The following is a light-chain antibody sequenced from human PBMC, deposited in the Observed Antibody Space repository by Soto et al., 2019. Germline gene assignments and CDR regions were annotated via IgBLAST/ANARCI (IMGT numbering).Light chain of an antibody. Sequence: SVLTQPASVSGSPGQSITISCTGTSSDVGSYNLVSWYQQHPGKAPKLMIYEGSKRPSGVSNRFSGSKSGNTASLTISGLQAEDEADYYCYSYAGSTTVVFGGGTKLTVL. CDR2: EGS. CDR3: YSYAGSTTVV. CDR1: SSDVGSYNL. V-gene: IGLV2-23*01. J-gene: IGLJ2*01.